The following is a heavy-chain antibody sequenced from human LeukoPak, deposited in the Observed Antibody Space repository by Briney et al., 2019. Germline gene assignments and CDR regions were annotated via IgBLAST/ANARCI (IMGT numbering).Heavy chain of an antibody. V-gene: IGHV1-69*04. J-gene: IGHJ4*02. Sequence: SVKVSCKASGGTFSSYAISWVRQAPGQGLEWMGRIIPILGIANYAQKFQGRVTITADKSTSTAYMELSSLRSEDTAVYYCARAHIVVVTAIPYYFDYWGQGTPVTVSS. CDR3: ARAHIVVVTAIPYYFDY. CDR1: GGTFSSYA. CDR2: IIPILGIA. D-gene: IGHD2-21*02.